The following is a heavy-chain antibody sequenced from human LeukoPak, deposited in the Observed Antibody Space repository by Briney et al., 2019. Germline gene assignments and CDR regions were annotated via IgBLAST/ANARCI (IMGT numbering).Heavy chain of an antibody. V-gene: IGHV1-18*01. CDR3: AKVRFGELLFTLNWFDP. CDR1: GYTFTSYG. D-gene: IGHD3-10*01. CDR2: ISAYNGNT. J-gene: IGHJ5*02. Sequence: ASVKVSCKASGYTFTSYGISWVRQAPGQGLEWMGWISAYNGNTNYAQKLQGRVTMTTDTSTSTAYMELRSLRSDDTAVYYCAKVRFGELLFTLNWFDPWGQGNLVTVSS.